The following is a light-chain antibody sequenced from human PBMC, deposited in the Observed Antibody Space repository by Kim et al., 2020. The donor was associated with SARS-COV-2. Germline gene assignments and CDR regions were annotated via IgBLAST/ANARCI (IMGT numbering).Light chain of an antibody. CDR2: DAS. V-gene: IGKV3-15*01. Sequence: VSPGERATLSCRASQSVASNLAWYQQPPGQAPRLVISDASTRATGIPARFSGNGSGTEFTLTISCLQSEDFAVYFCQQYNYWPITFGQGTRLEIK. CDR1: QSVASN. J-gene: IGKJ5*01. CDR3: QQYNYWPIT.